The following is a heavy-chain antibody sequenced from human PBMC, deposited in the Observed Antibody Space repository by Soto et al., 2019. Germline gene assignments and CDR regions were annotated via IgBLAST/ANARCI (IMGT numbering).Heavy chain of an antibody. J-gene: IGHJ3*02. D-gene: IGHD6-19*01. CDR3: ARGRIAVAGSLEGGAFDI. V-gene: IGHV4-4*07. CDR2: IYPSGST. CDR1: GGSINSYY. Sequence: QVQLQESGPGLVKPSETLFLTCTVSGGSINSYYWSWIRQPAGKGLEWIGRIYPSGSTNYNPSLKSRVTMSVDTSKNQFSLKLSSVTAADTAVYYCARGRIAVAGSLEGGAFDIWGQGTMVTVSS.